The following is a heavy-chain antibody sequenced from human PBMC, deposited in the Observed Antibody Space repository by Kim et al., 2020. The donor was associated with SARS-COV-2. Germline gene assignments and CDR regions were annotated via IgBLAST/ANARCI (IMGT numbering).Heavy chain of an antibody. CDR1: GGSFSGYS. CDR2: INHSGDA. J-gene: IGHJ2*01. V-gene: IGHV4-34*01. CDR3: ARTPRVSPLGTASGYWYF. Sequence: SETLSLTCAVYGGSFSGYSWTWIRQPPGKGLEWIGEINHSGDANYNEPLKSRVTISLDTSKNQLSLKLTSVTAADTAGYYCARTPRVSPLGTASGYWYF. D-gene: IGHD7-27*01.